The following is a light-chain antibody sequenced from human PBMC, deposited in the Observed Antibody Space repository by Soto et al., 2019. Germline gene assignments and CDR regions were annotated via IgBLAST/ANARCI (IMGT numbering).Light chain of an antibody. CDR2: SDN. CDR1: SSNIGTNT. CDR3: AAWYVSLVV. Sequence: QSVLTQPPSASGTPGQRVTISCSGSSSNIGTNTVIWYQQLPGAAAKLLIYSDNQRPSGDPDRFSGSKSGTSASVAISGLQSEDEADYYCAAWYVSLVVFGGGTKLTVL. V-gene: IGLV1-44*01. J-gene: IGLJ2*01.